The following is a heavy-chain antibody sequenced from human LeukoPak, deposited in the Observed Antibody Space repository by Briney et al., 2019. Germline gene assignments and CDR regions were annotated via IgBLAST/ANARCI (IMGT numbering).Heavy chain of an antibody. V-gene: IGHV4-30-2*01. J-gene: IGHJ4*02. CDR2: IYHSGST. CDR3: ARESAYYYDSSGYQARNFDY. CDR1: GGSISSGGYY. Sequence: PSQTLSLTCTVSGGSISSGGYYWSWIRQPPGKGLEWIGYIYHSGSTYYNPSLKSRVTISVDRSKNQFSLKLSSVTAADTAVYYCARESAYYYDSSGYQARNFDYWGQGTLVTVSS. D-gene: IGHD3-22*01.